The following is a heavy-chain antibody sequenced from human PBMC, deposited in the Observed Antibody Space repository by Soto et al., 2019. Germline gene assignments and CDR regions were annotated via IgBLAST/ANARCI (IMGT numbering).Heavy chain of an antibody. D-gene: IGHD2-15*01. CDR2: ISSSGYI. CDR1: GFNFNSYT. Sequence: PGGSLRLSCAASGFNFNSYTINWFRQAPGKRLEWLSSISSSGYIFSTDSVRGRFTISRDNAKNSVYLQINSLRAEDTAVYFCARDCSGGSCYPGMDVWGQGTTVTVSS. J-gene: IGHJ6*02. CDR3: ARDCSGGSCYPGMDV. V-gene: IGHV3-21*01.